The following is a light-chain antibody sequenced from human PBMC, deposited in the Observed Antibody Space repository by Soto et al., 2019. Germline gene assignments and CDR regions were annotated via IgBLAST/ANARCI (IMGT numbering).Light chain of an antibody. CDR3: QQYGSSLLFT. Sequence: EIVLTQSPGTLSLSPGERATLSCRASQSVSSSYLAWYQQKPGQAPRLLIYGASSRATGIPDRFSGSGSGTDFTLTISRLEPEDFAVYYCQQYGSSLLFTFGXGT. J-gene: IGKJ3*01. CDR2: GAS. CDR1: QSVSSSY. V-gene: IGKV3-20*01.